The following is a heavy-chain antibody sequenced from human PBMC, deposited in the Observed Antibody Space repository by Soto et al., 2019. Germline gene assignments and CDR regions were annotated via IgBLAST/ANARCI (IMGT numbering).Heavy chain of an antibody. CDR1: GGSISSYY. D-gene: IGHD6-19*01. V-gene: IGHV4-59*01. Sequence: SETLSLTCTVSGGSISSYYWSWIRQPPGKGLEWIGCFYYGGSTNYNPSLKSRVTISVDTSKKQFSLKPSSVTAADTAVYYCARGGWKLFDYWGQGTLVTVSS. CDR3: ARGGWKLFDY. CDR2: FYYGGST. J-gene: IGHJ4*02.